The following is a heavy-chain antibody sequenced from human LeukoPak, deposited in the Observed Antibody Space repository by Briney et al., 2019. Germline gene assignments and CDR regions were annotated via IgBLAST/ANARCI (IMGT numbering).Heavy chain of an antibody. CDR2: MNPNSGNT. V-gene: IGHV1-8*01. J-gene: IGHJ6*02. CDR3: ARVHRTYYYYGMDV. CDR1: GYTFTSYD. Sequence: ASVKVSCRASGYTFTSYDINWVRQATGQGLEWMGWMNPNSGNTGYAQKFQGRVTMTRNTSISIAYMELSSLRSEDTAVYYCARVHRTYYYYGMDVWGQGTTVTVSS.